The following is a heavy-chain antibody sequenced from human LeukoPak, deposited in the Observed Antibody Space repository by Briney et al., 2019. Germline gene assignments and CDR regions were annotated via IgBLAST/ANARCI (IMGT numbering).Heavy chain of an antibody. CDR3: AKIRSWNEY. D-gene: IGHD1-1*01. J-gene: IGHJ4*02. Sequence: GGSLRLSCVASGFTFISYGMHWVRQAPGKGLEWVAVICYDGSNKYYADSVKGRFTISRDNSKNTLYLQMNSLRAEDTAVYYCAKIRSWNEYWGQGTLVTVSS. CDR1: GFTFISYG. V-gene: IGHV3-33*06. CDR2: ICYDGSNK.